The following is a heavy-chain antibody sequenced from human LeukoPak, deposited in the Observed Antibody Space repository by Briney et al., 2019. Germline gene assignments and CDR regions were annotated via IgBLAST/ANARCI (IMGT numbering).Heavy chain of an antibody. V-gene: IGHV6-1*01. CDR2: TYYRSKWYN. D-gene: IGHD3-10*01. J-gene: IGHJ4*02. CDR1: GDSVSSNSAA. CDR3: ARDQEDAITMVRGAIYYFDY. Sequence: PSQTLSLTCAISGDSVSSNSAAWNWIRQSPSRGLEWLGRTYYRSKWYNDYAVSVKSRITINPDTSKNQFSLQLNSVTPEDTAVYYCARDQEDAITMVRGAIYYFDYWGQGTLVTVSS.